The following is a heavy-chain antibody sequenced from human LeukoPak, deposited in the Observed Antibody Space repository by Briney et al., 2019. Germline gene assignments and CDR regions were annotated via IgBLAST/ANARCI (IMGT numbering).Heavy chain of an antibody. V-gene: IGHV6-1*01. CDR3: ARAPTPIIAVAGSFDY. D-gene: IGHD6-19*01. CDR2: TYYRSKWYN. CDR1: GDSVSNNSAA. Sequence: SQTLSLTCAISGDSVSNNSAAWNWIRQSPSRGLEWLGGTYYRSKWYNDYAVSVKSRITINPDTSKNQFSLQVNSVTPEDTAVYYCARAPTPIIAVAGSFDYWGQGTLVTVSS. J-gene: IGHJ4*02.